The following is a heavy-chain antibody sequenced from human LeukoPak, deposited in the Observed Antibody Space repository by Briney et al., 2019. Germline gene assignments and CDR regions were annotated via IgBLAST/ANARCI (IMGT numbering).Heavy chain of an antibody. V-gene: IGHV1-2*02. J-gene: IGHJ4*02. CDR1: GYTFTAFY. CDR3: ASTENCEY. Sequence: ASVKVSCKASGYTFTAFYMHWVQQAPGQGLEWVGWINPYSGGTNYAQKFQGRVTMTRDTPISTAYMELSSLRSDDAAVYYCASTENCEYWGQGTLVTVSS. CDR2: INPYSGGT.